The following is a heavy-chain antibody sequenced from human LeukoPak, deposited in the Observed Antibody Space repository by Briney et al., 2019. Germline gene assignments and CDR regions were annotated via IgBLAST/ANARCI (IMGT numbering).Heavy chain of an antibody. D-gene: IGHD3-3*01. CDR1: GYTFTSYY. CDR3: ARDTRPPYYDFWSGYYTGGGSNWFDP. V-gene: IGHV1-46*01. CDR2: INPSGGST. J-gene: IGHJ5*02. Sequence: GASVKVSCKASGYTFTSYYMHLVRQAPGQGLEWMGIINPSGGSTSYAQKFQGRVTMTRDTSTSTVYMELSSLRSEDTAVYYCARDTRPPYYDFWSGYYTGGGSNWFDPWGQRTLVTVSS.